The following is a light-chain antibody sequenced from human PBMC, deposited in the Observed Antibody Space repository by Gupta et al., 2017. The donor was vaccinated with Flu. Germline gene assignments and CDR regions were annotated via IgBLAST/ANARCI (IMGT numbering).Light chain of an antibody. J-gene: IGKJ1*01. CDR1: QSMSTS. V-gene: IGKV1-5*03. CDR2: QVS. Sequence: PSTRPASVGDRVSITCLASQSMSTSLAWYQQKPGKAPQLLVFQVSRLQSGVPSKFSGSGSGTEFTLTIDSLQPGDFATYYCQQDTYSPGTFGEGTKVEF. CDR3: QQDTYSPGT.